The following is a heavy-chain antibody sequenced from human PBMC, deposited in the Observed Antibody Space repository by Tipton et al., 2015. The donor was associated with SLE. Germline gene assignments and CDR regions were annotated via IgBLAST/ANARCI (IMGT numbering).Heavy chain of an antibody. Sequence: SLRLSCAASGFTFSSHAMNWVLQAPGKGLEWVSVIYSGGSTYYADSVKGRFTISRDNSKNTLYLQMNSLRTEDTAIYYCAKDGVGTYFQHWGQGTLVTVSS. J-gene: IGHJ1*01. CDR1: GFTFSSHA. CDR2: IYSGGST. CDR3: AKDGVGTYFQH. D-gene: IGHD3-10*01. V-gene: IGHV3-23*03.